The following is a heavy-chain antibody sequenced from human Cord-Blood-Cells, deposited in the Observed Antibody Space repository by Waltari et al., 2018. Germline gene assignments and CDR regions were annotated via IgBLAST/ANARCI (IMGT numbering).Heavy chain of an antibody. CDR3: ASGGSGWYFDY. CDR1: GFTFSSYA. CDR2: VSDDGSNK. D-gene: IGHD6-19*01. Sequence: QVQLVESGGGVVQPGRSLRLSCAASGFTFSSYAMHWVRQAPGKGLEWLAVVSDDGSNKYYADSVKGRFTIPRDKSKNTLYLQMNSLRAEDTAVYYCASGGSGWYFDYWGQGTLVTVSS. V-gene: IGHV3-30-3*01. J-gene: IGHJ4*02.